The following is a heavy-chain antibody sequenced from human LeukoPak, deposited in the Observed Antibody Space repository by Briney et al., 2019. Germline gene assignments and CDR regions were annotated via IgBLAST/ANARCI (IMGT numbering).Heavy chain of an antibody. J-gene: IGHJ5*02. V-gene: IGHV4-34*01. D-gene: IGHD1-26*01. Sequence: PGGSLRLSCSGSGFTFGDYAVTWFRQPPGKGLEWIGEINHSGSTNYNPSLKSRVTISVDTSKNQFSLKLSSVTAADTAVYYCARGGRGHWFDPWGQGTLVTVSS. CDR3: ARGGRGHWFDP. CDR2: INHSGST. CDR1: GFTFGDYA.